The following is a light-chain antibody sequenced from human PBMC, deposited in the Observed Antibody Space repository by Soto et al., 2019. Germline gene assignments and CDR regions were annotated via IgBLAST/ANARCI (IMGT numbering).Light chain of an antibody. CDR3: LAWDSGTGV. Sequence: SYELTQPPSVSVSPGQTASITCSGDKLGDKYASWYQQKPGQSPVLVIYQNTRRASGIPERFSGSSSGNTATLTISGTQAVDEADYYCLAWDSGTGVFGTGTKVTVL. V-gene: IGLV3-1*01. J-gene: IGLJ1*01. CDR1: KLGDKY. CDR2: QNT.